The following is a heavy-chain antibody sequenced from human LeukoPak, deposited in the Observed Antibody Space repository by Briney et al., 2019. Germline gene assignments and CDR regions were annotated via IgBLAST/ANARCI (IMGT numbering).Heavy chain of an antibody. CDR2: TSGSGGST. Sequence: GGSLRLSCAASGFTFSSYAMSWVRQAPGKGLEWVSATSGSGGSTYYADSVKGRFTISRDNAKNTLYLQVNSPRAEDTAVYYCARTMNYYDSSGYSYWGQGTLVTVSS. J-gene: IGHJ4*02. D-gene: IGHD3-22*01. V-gene: IGHV3-23*01. CDR3: ARTMNYYDSSGYSY. CDR1: GFTFSSYA.